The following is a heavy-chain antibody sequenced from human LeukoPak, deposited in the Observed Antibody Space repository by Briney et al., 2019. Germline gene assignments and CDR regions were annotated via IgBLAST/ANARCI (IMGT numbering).Heavy chain of an antibody. Sequence: GRSLRLSCAASGFTFSSYAMHWVRQAPGKGLEYVSVISSNGVSTYYADSVKGRFTISRDNSKNTLYLQMGSLRAEDMAVYHCARSVFRYGSYYFDYWGQGTLVTVSS. CDR3: ARSVFRYGSYYFDY. CDR1: GFTFSSYA. J-gene: IGHJ4*02. V-gene: IGHV3-64*02. CDR2: ISSNGVST. D-gene: IGHD1-14*01.